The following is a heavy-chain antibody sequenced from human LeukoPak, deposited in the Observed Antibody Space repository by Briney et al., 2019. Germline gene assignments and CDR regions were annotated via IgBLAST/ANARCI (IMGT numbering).Heavy chain of an antibody. CDR3: ARLLVVVPAATRFDP. J-gene: IGHJ5*02. Sequence: PSESLSLTCTVSGGSIRSSYYYWGWIRQPPGKGLEWIGSIYDSGSTYYNPSLKSRVTISVDTSKNQFSLKLNSVTAADTAVYYCARLLVVVPAATRFDPWGQGTLVTVSS. CDR1: GGSIRSSYYY. CDR2: IYDSGST. V-gene: IGHV4-39*01. D-gene: IGHD2-2*01.